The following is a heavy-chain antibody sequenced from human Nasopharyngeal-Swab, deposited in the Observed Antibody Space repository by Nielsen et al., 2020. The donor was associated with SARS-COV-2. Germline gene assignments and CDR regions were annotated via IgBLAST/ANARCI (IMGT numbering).Heavy chain of an antibody. J-gene: IGHJ3*02. D-gene: IGHD2/OR15-2a*01. CDR2: IAYDGRTK. CDR3: AREGIDAFDI. CDR1: GLPFSAYG. V-gene: IGHV3-30*02. Sequence: GGSLRLSCAAAGLPFSAYGMHWVRQAPGRGLEWLTFIAYDGRTKYSADSVRGRFTVSRDTSKSTLHLQMSSLRAEDTATYYCAREGIDAFDIWGQGTMVTVSS.